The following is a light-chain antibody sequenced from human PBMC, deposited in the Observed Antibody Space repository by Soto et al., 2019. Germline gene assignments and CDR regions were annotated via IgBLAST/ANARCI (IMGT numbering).Light chain of an antibody. Sequence: EIVLTQSPATLSLSPGERATLSCRASQSVSSYLAWYQQKPGQAPRLLIYLASTRATGIPARFSGSGSGTEFSLTISSLQSEDFAVYYCQQCNSWPRTFGQGTKVDIK. CDR3: QQCNSWPRT. CDR1: QSVSSY. CDR2: LAS. V-gene: IGKV3-15*01. J-gene: IGKJ1*01.